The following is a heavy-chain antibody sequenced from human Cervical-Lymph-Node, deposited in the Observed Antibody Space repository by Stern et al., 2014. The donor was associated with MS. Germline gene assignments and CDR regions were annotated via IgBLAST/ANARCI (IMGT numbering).Heavy chain of an antibody. CDR1: GGPFSSYG. CDR3: ARAAGEMGSGRYYFDS. J-gene: IGHJ4*02. CDR2: IVPIVAAT. V-gene: IGHV1-69*01. Sequence: QVQLVQSGAEVKKTGSSVKVSCKVSGGPFSSYGINWVRQAPGQGPEWMAGIVPIVAATHYAQTFQDRVTITADESTSTVYMELSGLRSEDTAVYYCARAAGEMGSGRYYFDSWGQGTLVSVSS. D-gene: IGHD3-10*01.